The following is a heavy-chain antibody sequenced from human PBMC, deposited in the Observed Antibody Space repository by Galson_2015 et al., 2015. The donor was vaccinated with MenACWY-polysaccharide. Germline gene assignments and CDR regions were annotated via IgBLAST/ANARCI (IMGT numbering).Heavy chain of an antibody. Sequence: SVKVSCKASGYTFSSYEINWVRQAAGQRLEGMGWMNPNSGHTGCAQRFQGTVTMTRNTSISAAYMELSSLTSEDTAVYYCARGRRDTAVAAPASFLLDFWGQGILVTVSS. CDR3: ARGRRDTAVAAPASFLLDF. V-gene: IGHV1-8*01. CDR2: MNPNSGHT. CDR1: GYTFSSYE. J-gene: IGHJ4*02. D-gene: IGHD6-19*01.